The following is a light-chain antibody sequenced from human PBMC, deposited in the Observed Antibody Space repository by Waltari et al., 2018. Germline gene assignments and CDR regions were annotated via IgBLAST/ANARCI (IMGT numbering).Light chain of an antibody. CDR3: SSFSVSSTFYV. CDR1: TSDVGGYEY. CDR2: EVS. V-gene: IGLV2-14*01. J-gene: IGLJ1*01. Sequence: QSALTQPASVSGSPGQSITISCTGTTSDVGGYEYVSWYQHHPGKAPKPMIFEVSNRPSGVSNRFSGSKSGNTASLTISGLQAEDEADYFCSSFSVSSTFYVFGTGTKVTVL.